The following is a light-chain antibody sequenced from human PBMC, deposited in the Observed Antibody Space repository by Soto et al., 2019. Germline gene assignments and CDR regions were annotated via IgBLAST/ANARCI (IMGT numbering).Light chain of an antibody. J-gene: IGLJ2*01. CDR1: SSDVGGYNY. V-gene: IGLV2-14*01. CDR3: SSYTSSSTVV. CDR2: DVS. Sequence: QSALTQPASVSGSPGQSITISCTGTSSDVGGYNYVSWYQQHPGKAPKLMIYDVSNRPSGVSNRFSGSKSVNTASLTISGLQAEDEADYYCSSYTSSSTVVFGGGTKVTV.